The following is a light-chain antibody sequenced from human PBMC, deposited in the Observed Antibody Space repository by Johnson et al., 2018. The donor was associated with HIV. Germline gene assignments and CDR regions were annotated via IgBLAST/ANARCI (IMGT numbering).Light chain of an antibody. V-gene: IGLV1-51*01. CDR3: GTWDSSLSAHDYV. J-gene: IGLJ1*01. CDR2: DNN. CDR1: SSNIGNNY. Sequence: QSVLTQPPSVSAAPGQKVTISCSGSSSNIGNNYVSWYQQIPGTAPKLLIYDNNKRPSGIPDRFSCSKSGTSATLGITGLQTGDEADYYCGTWDSSLSAHDYVFGTGTKVTVL.